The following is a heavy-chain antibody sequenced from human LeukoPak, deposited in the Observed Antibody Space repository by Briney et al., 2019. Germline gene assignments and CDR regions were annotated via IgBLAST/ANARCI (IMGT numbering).Heavy chain of an antibody. V-gene: IGHV3-23*01. D-gene: IGHD3-16*02. J-gene: IGHJ4*02. CDR2: ISGSGGST. CDR3: AKGPGDYVWGSYRPPIYFDY. CDR1: GFTFSSYA. Sequence: GGSLRLSSAASGFTFSSYAMSWVRQAPGKGLEWVSAISGSGGSTYYADSVKGRFTISRDNSKNTLYLQMNSLRAEDTAVYYCAKGPGDYVWGSYRPPIYFDYWGQGTLVTVSS.